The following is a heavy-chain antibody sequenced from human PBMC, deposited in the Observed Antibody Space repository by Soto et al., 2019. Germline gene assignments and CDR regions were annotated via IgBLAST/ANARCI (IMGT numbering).Heavy chain of an antibody. Sequence: SETLSLTCTVSGGSISTYYWSWIRQPPGKGLEWIGYISYSGSTNYNPSLKSRVAISVDTSNDQFSLKLNSVTAADTAVYYCARDRYSNGWYDYWGQGILVTVSS. J-gene: IGHJ4*02. CDR1: GGSISTYY. V-gene: IGHV4-59*01. D-gene: IGHD6-19*01. CDR3: ARDRYSNGWYDY. CDR2: ISYSGST.